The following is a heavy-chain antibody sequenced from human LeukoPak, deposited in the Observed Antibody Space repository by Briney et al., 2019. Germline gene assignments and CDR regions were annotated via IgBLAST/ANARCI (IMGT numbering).Heavy chain of an antibody. V-gene: IGHV1-18*04. CDR1: GYTFTGYY. J-gene: IGHJ4*02. CDR3: ARGSTARYYYDSSGYYRGAFDY. D-gene: IGHD3-22*01. Sequence: ASVKVSCKASGYTFTGYYMHWVRQAPGQGLEWMGWISGYNGHTNYAQKLQGRVTMTTDTSTSTAYMELRSLRSDDTAVYYCARGSTARYYYDSSGYYRGAFDYWGQGTLVTVSS. CDR2: ISGYNGHT.